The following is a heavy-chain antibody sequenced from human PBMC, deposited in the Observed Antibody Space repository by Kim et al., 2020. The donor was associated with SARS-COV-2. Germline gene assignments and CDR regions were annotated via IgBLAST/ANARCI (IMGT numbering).Heavy chain of an antibody. J-gene: IGHJ6*03. CDR2: LFSGGST. CDR1: GFTVSNNY. V-gene: IGHV3-66*04. CDR3: ARLSAAAVYYYYMDV. Sequence: WGSLRLSCAASGFTVSNNYMSWVRQAPGKGLEWVSILFSGGSTYYADSVKGRFTVSRDNSQNTLYLQMNSLRAEDTAVYYCARLSAAAVYYYYMDVWGKG. D-gene: IGHD6-13*01.